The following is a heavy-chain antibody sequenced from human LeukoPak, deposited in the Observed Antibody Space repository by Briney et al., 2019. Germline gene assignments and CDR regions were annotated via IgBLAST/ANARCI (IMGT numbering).Heavy chain of an antibody. CDR1: GITFSSYS. CDR2: ISFSGTTT. Sequence: GGSLRLSCAASGITFSSYSMSWVRQAPGKGLEWVSSISFSGTTTYYADSVKGLFTVSRDNSKNTLYLQMDGLRAEDTAVYYCARDPTELQLLSYYFDYWGQGTLVAVSS. V-gene: IGHV3-23*01. D-gene: IGHD2-2*01. CDR3: ARDPTELQLLSYYFDY. J-gene: IGHJ4*02.